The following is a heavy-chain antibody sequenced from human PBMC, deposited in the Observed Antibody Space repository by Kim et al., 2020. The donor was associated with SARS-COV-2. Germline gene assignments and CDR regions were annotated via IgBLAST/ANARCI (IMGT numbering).Heavy chain of an antibody. CDR2: IYPGDSDT. Sequence: GESLKISCKGSGYSFTSYWIGWVRQMPGKGLEWMGIIYPGDSDTRYSPSFQGQVTISADKSISTAYLQWSSLKASDTAMYYCASRVNNDYCSSTSCYDIGSMDVWGQGTTVTVSS. V-gene: IGHV5-51*01. CDR1: GYSFTSYW. CDR3: ASRVNNDYCSSTSCYDIGSMDV. J-gene: IGHJ6*02. D-gene: IGHD2-2*01.